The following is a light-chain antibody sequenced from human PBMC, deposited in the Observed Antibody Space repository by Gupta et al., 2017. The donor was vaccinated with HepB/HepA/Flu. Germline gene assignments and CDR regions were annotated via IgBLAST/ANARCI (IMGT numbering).Light chain of an antibody. CDR2: DAS. Sequence: EIVMTQSPVTLSVSPGERATLSCRASQSVNNNLAWLQQKPGQAPRLLIYDASTRATGIPARFSGSGSGTEVTLTISTRQSEDFAVYYCQQDNNWPPWTFGQGTKVEIK. CDR1: QSVNNN. J-gene: IGKJ1*01. V-gene: IGKV3-15*01. CDR3: QQDNNWPPWT.